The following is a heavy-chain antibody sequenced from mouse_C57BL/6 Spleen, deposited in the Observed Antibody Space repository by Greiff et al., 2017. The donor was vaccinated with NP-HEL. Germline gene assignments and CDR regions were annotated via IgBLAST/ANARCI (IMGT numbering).Heavy chain of an antibody. J-gene: IGHJ4*01. Sequence: EVQLQESGPELVKPGASVKIPCKASGYTFTDYNMDWVKQSHGKSLEWIGDINPNNGGTIYNQKFKGKATLTVDKSSSTAYMELRSLTSEDTAVYYCARENYRGDAMDYWGQGTSVTVSS. CDR2: INPNNGGT. CDR3: ARENYRGDAMDY. V-gene: IGHV1-18*01. CDR1: GYTFTDYN. D-gene: IGHD2-14*01.